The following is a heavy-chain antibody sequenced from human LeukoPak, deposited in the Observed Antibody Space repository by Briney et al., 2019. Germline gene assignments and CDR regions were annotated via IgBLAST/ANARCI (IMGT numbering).Heavy chain of an antibody. CDR2: TI. V-gene: IGHV3-11*01. J-gene: IGHJ6*02. Sequence: TISYAYSVNLRFTISRDNAKNSLYLQMNSLRAEDTAVYYCARKYYYDSSGYRYYYYGMDVWGQGTTVTVSS. CDR3: ARKYYYDSSGYRYYYYGMDV. D-gene: IGHD3-22*01.